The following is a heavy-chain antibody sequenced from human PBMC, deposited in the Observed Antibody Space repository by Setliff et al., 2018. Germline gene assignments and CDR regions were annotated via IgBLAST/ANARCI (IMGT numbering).Heavy chain of an antibody. V-gene: IGHV3-21*01. CDR1: GFTFSSYS. Sequence: SLRLSCAASGFTFSSYSMNWVRQAPGKGLEWVSSISSSSSYIYYADSVKGRFTISRDNAKNSLYLQMNSLRAEDTAVYYCARDKLRFLENWFDPWGKGTLVTVSS. CDR2: ISSSSSYI. CDR3: ARDKLRFLENWFDP. D-gene: IGHD3-3*01. J-gene: IGHJ5*02.